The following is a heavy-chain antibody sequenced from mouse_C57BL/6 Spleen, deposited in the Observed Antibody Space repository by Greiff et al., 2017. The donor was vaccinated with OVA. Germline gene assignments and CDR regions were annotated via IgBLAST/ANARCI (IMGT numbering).Heavy chain of an antibody. CDR3: ATHCCGSSWFAY. CDR1: GYTFTSYW. D-gene: IGHD1-1*01. J-gene: IGHJ3*01. V-gene: IGHV1-69*01. CDR2: IDPSDSYT. Sequence: QVQLQQPGAELVMPGASVKLSCTASGYTFTSYWMHWVKQRPGQGLEWIGEIDPSDSYTNYNQKFKGKSTLTVDKSSSTAYMQLHSLTSEDSAVYYCATHCCGSSWFAYWGQGTMVTVSA.